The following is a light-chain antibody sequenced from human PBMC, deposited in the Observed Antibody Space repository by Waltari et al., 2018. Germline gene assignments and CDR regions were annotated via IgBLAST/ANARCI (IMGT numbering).Light chain of an antibody. CDR1: QPITTW. Sequence: DIQMTQSPSTLSASVGDRVTITCRASQPITTWVAWYQQKPGQAPQHLIYAASRMECGVPTRCSGSGSGTEFTLTISSLRPDDFATYYCQQYSSFWTFGQGTKVEIK. CDR3: QQYSSFWT. CDR2: AAS. J-gene: IGKJ1*01. V-gene: IGKV1-5*01.